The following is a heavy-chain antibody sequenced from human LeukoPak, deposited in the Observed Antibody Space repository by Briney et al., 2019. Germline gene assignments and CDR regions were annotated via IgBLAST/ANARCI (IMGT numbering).Heavy chain of an antibody. Sequence: PGGSLRLSCAASGFTFSSYAMSWVRQAPGKGLEWVSAISGSGGSTYYADSVKGRFTISRDNSKNTLYLQLNTVKAEDAAVDYCAKSPFRGPGDCAYWGQGTLATVPS. J-gene: IGHJ4*02. V-gene: IGHV3-23*01. CDR2: ISGSGGST. CDR3: AKSPFRGPGDCAY. D-gene: IGHD2-21*01. CDR1: GFTFSSYA.